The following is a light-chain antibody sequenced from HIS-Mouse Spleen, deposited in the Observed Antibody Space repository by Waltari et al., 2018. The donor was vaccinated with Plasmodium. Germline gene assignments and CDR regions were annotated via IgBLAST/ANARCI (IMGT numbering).Light chain of an antibody. V-gene: IGKV3-20*01. Sequence: IVLTQSPGTLSLSPGEKATLSWRARQRVSSSYLAWYQQKPGRAPRLLIYGASSRATAIPDRFSGRGSGTDFTLTISRLEPEDFAVYYCQQYGSSPYTFGQGTKLEIK. CDR2: GAS. CDR1: QRVSSSY. J-gene: IGKJ2*01. CDR3: QQYGSSPYT.